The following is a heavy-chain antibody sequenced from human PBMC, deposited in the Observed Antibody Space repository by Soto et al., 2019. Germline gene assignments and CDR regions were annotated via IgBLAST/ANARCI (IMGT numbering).Heavy chain of an antibody. CDR2: IYYSGST. CDR3: AREGGGYCSGGSCQVEY. J-gene: IGHJ4*02. D-gene: IGHD2-15*01. V-gene: IGHV4-39*02. Sequence: SETLTLNSNTGAGSIIRSTYYWGRIRQPPGKGLEWIGSIYYSGSTYYNPSLKSRVTISVDTSKNQFSLKLSSVTAADTAVYYCAREGGGYCSGGSCQVEYWGQGTLVTVS. CDR1: AGSIIRSTYY.